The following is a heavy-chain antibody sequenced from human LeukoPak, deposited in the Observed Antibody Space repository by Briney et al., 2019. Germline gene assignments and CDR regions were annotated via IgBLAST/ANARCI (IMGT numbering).Heavy chain of an antibody. CDR1: GFSLSTSGVG. CDR2: IYWDNDK. V-gene: IGHV2-5*02. Sequence: SGPTLVKPTQTLTLTCTFSGFSLSTSGVGVGWIRQPPGKALEWLALIYWDNDKRYSPPLKTRLTITKDTSKNQVVLTMANMDPVDTATYYCARTSQRSTNYLNFDYWGQGTLVTVSS. J-gene: IGHJ4*02. CDR3: ARTSQRSTNYLNFDY. D-gene: IGHD4/OR15-4a*01.